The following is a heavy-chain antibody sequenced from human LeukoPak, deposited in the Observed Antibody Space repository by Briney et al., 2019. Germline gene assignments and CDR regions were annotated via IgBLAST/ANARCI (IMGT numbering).Heavy chain of an antibody. CDR2: AYSSGHT. J-gene: IGHJ4*02. V-gene: IGHV4-59*08. D-gene: IGHD2-15*01. CDR1: GGSISDNY. Sequence: SETLSLTCTVSGGSISDNYWSWLRQPPGKGLEWIGYAYSSGHTNYNSSLKSRVTMSLDTSKSQFSLRLSSVTAADTALYFCARHPFATPFDYWGPGTLVTVSS. CDR3: ARHPFATPFDY.